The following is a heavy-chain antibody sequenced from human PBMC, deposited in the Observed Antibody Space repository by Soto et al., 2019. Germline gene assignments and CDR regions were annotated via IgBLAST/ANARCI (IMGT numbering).Heavy chain of an antibody. CDR1: GYTFTSYG. J-gene: IGHJ6*02. D-gene: IGHD3-3*01. CDR2: ISAYNGNT. Sequence: GASVKVSGKASGYTFTSYGISWVRQAPGQGLEWMGWISAYNGNTNYAQKLQGRVTMTTDTSTSTAYMELRSLRSDDTAVYYCARDDLRLLEWLSYYYYGMDVWGQGTTVTVS. CDR3: ARDDLRLLEWLSYYYYGMDV. V-gene: IGHV1-18*01.